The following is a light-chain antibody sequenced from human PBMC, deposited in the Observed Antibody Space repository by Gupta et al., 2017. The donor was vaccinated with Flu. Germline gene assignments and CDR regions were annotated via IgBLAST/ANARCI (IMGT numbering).Light chain of an antibody. Sequence: DIVMTQSPDSLAVSLGARATVSCKSSQSILYSSNSHNYLAWFQQKPGQPPKLLIYWASTRASGVPDRFTGSGSGTDFTLTISSLQAEDVAVYYCQQYYETPYTFGQGTKLEI. CDR3: QQYYETPYT. CDR1: QSILYSSNSHNY. J-gene: IGKJ2*01. CDR2: WAS. V-gene: IGKV4-1*01.